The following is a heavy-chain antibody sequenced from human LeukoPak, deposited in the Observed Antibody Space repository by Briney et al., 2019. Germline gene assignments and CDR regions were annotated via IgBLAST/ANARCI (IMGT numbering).Heavy chain of an antibody. Sequence: SETLSLTCTVSGGSISGFYWSWVRQPPGKGLEWIGYAHHSGSTNYSPSLKNRVTISVDTSKNRFSLRLNSLTAADTAVYFCAGGGWSFDAFDFWGQGQWSPSLQ. D-gene: IGHD6-19*01. CDR1: GGSISGFY. J-gene: IGHJ3*01. CDR2: AHHSGST. V-gene: IGHV4-59*08. CDR3: AGGGWSFDAFDF.